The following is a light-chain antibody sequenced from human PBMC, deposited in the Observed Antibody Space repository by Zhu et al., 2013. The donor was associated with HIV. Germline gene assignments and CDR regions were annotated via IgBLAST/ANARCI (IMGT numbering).Light chain of an antibody. Sequence: EIVLTQSPGTLSFSPGERVTLSCRASQSFSSSYLAWYQQKPGQAPRLLIYGAFTRAAGTPDRFSGSGSGPDFTLTIARLEPEDFAVYYCQQYGSSPTFGQGTKVEIK. CDR3: QQYGSSPT. CDR1: QSFSSSY. V-gene: IGKV3-20*01. J-gene: IGKJ1*01. CDR2: GAF.